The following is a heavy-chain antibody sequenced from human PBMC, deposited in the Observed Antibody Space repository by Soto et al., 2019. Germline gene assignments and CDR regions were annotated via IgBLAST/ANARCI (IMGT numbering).Heavy chain of an antibody. CDR1: DDSVSSDSYY. Sequence: QVQLQESGPGLVKPSETLSLTCTVSDDSVSSDSYYWSWIRQPPGKGLEWIGYIYNSGSTNYNPSLKSRVTISVDTSKNQFSLKLRSVTAADTAVYYCARVSYSYAFDYWGQGTLVTVSS. CDR3: ARVSYSYAFDY. J-gene: IGHJ4*02. CDR2: IYNSGST. V-gene: IGHV4-61*01. D-gene: IGHD5-18*01.